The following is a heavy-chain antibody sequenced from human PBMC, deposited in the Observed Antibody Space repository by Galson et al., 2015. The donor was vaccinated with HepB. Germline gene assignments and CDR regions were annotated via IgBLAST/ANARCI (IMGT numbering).Heavy chain of an antibody. V-gene: IGHV3-30-3*01. CDR3: ARDLVVVTGTGDY. CDR1: GFTFSTSV. CDR2: ISYDGSNK. D-gene: IGHD2-2*01. J-gene: IGHJ4*02. Sequence: SLKLSCAASGFTFSTSVMHWIRQAPGKGLEWVSVISYDGSNKHYADSVKGRFSISRDNSRNTLYLQMNSLRAEDTAMYYCARDLVVVTGTGDYWGQGTLVTVSS.